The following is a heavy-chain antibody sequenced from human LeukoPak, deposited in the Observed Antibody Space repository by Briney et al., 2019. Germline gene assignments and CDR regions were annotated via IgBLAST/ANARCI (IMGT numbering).Heavy chain of an antibody. D-gene: IGHD3-22*01. CDR1: GGTFSSYA. V-gene: IGHV1-69*06. CDR3: ARTYDSISTMFDY. Sequence: SVKVSCKASGGTFSSYAISWVRQAPGQGLEWMGRIIPIFGTANYAQKFQGRVTITADKSTSTAYMELGSLRSEDTAVYYCARTYDSISTMFDYWGQGTLVTVSS. CDR2: IIPIFGTA. J-gene: IGHJ4*02.